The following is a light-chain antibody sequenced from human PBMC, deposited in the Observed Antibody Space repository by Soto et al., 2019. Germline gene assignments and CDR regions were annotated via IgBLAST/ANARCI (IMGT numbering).Light chain of an antibody. Sequence: EIVLTQSPGTLSLSPGERATLSCRASQSVSSSYLAWYQQKPGQAPRLLIYGASSRATGIPDRFSGSGSGTGFTLTISRLEPEDLAVYYCQQYGSSPFGQGTKLEIK. V-gene: IGKV3-20*01. J-gene: IGKJ2*01. CDR3: QQYGSSP. CDR2: GAS. CDR1: QSVSSSY.